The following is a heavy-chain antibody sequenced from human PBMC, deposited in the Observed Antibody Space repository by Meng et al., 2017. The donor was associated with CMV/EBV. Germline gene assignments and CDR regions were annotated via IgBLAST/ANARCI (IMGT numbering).Heavy chain of an antibody. D-gene: IGHD2-15*01. Sequence: SETLSLTCAVYGGSFSGYYWSWIRQPPGKGLEWIGEINHSGSTNYNPSLKSRVTISVDTSKNQFSLKLSSVTAADTAVYYCARDAISGGYCSGGSCSYYYYGMDVWGQGTTVTVSS. J-gene: IGHJ6*02. CDR3: ARDAISGGYCSGGSCSYYYYGMDV. V-gene: IGHV4-34*01. CDR2: INHSGST. CDR1: GGSFSGYY.